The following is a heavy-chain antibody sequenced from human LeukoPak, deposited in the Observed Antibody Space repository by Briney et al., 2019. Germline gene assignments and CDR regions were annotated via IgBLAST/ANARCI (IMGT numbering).Heavy chain of an antibody. Sequence: SETLSLTCTVSGGSLSSYYWSWIRQPPGKGLEWIGYIYYSGSTNYNPSLKSRVTISVDTSKNQFSLKLSSVTAADTAVYYCARSSDGSWFDPWGQGTLVTVSS. D-gene: IGHD1-1*01. V-gene: IGHV4-59*08. CDR1: GGSLSSYY. J-gene: IGHJ5*02. CDR3: ARSSDGSWFDP. CDR2: IYYSGST.